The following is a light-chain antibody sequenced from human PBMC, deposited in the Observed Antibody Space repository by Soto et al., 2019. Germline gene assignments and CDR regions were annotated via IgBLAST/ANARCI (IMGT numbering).Light chain of an antibody. V-gene: IGKV1-5*01. CDR3: QQYTSYGIYT. Sequence: DIQMTQSPSTLSASVGDRVTITCRASQRIRSCLAWYQQKPGKAPKLLIYDASSLESWVPSRFSGSGSGTEFTLTISSLQPDDFATYYCQQYTSYGIYTFGQGTKLEIK. CDR1: QRIRSC. CDR2: DAS. J-gene: IGKJ2*01.